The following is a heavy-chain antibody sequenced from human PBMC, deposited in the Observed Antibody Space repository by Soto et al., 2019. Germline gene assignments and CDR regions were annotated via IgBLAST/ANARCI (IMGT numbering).Heavy chain of an antibody. CDR2: INPNSGGT. CDR1: VYTFTSYY. CDR3: ARYREHIVTTRGEFET. J-gene: IGHJ4*02. V-gene: IGHV1-2*02. Sequence: ASVXVSFKSSVYTFTSYYTHFVLQAPGQGPDCMGWINPNSGGTKFAQKFQGRVTLTRDKSIGTAYMELSSLRSDDTAIYYCARYREHIVTTRGEFETWGQGTLV. D-gene: IGHD2-21*01.